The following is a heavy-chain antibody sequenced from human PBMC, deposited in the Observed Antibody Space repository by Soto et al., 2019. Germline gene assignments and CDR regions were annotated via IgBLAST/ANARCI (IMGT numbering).Heavy chain of an antibody. CDR1: GYTFTDYY. CDR2: INPNSGDT. V-gene: IGHV1-2*02. J-gene: IGHJ4*02. CDR3: AGATYGGSYSVDY. D-gene: IGHD1-26*01. Sequence: ASVKVSCKASGYTFTDYYMHWVRQAPGQGLEWMGWINPNSGDTNYAQKFQGRVTMTRDTSISTAYMELSRLTSDDTAVHYCAGATYGGSYSVDYWGQGTLVTVSS.